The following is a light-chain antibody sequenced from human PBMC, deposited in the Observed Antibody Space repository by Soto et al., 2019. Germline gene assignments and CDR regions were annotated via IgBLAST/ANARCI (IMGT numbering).Light chain of an antibody. CDR3: QQIYSAPLT. J-gene: IGKJ4*01. Sequence: DIQMTQSPSSVSASIGDTVTITCRASQDISTLLAWYRQKPGKAPKLLIYAASSLQSGVPSRFSGSGSETEFTLTISSLQPEDFATYFCQQIYSAPLTFGGGTKVEIK. V-gene: IGKV1-12*01. CDR2: AAS. CDR1: QDISTL.